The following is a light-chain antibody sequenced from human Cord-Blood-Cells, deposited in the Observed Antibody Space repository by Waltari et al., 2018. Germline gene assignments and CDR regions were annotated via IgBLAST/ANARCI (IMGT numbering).Light chain of an antibody. J-gene: IGLJ2*01. CDR3: QYYDSSLV. CDR1: SSNIGAGYA. Sequence: QSVLTQPPSVSGAPGQRVTIPCNGRSSNIGAGYAVHWYQQLPGTAPKLLIYGNSNRPSGVPDRFSGSKSGTSASLAITGLQAEDEADYYCQYYDSSLVFGGGTKLTVL. V-gene: IGLV1-40*01. CDR2: GNS.